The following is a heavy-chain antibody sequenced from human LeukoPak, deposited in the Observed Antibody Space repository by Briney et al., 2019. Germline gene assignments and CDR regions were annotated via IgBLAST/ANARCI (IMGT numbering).Heavy chain of an antibody. Sequence: PSETLSLTCTVSGGSIRSGSYYWSWIRQAAGKGLEWIGRVHTSGSTNYNPSLESRVTISVDTSKNQFSLKLSSVTAADTAVYYCAREGLGYFDYWGQGTLVTVSS. V-gene: IGHV4-61*02. CDR3: AREGLGYFDY. J-gene: IGHJ4*02. D-gene: IGHD3-10*01. CDR1: GGSIRSGSYY. CDR2: VHTSGST.